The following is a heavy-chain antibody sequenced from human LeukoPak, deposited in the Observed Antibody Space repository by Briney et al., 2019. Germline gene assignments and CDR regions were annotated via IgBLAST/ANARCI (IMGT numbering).Heavy chain of an antibody. Sequence: SETLSLTCTVSGDSITNYYWSWIRQPAGKGLEWIGRIYTSGSTNFNPSLRSRVTMSVDTSKKQFSLKLSSVTAADTAVYYCARGTRGSDSSFDFWGQGTLVTVSS. CDR3: ARGTRGSDSSFDF. CDR1: GDSITNYY. J-gene: IGHJ4*02. V-gene: IGHV4-4*07. CDR2: IYTSGST. D-gene: IGHD1-1*01.